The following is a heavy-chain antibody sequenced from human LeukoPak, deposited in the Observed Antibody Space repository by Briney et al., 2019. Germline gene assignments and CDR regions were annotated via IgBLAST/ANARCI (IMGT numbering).Heavy chain of an antibody. CDR3: ARRTHGRFDP. CDR1: GGSISSYY. J-gene: IGHJ5*02. V-gene: IGHV4-59*01. Sequence: SETLSLTCTVSGGSISSYYWSWIRQPPGKGLEWIGYIYYSGSTNYNPSLKSRVTISVDTSKNQFSLKLSSVTAADTAVYYCARRTHGRFDPRGQGTLVTVSS. CDR2: IYYSGST.